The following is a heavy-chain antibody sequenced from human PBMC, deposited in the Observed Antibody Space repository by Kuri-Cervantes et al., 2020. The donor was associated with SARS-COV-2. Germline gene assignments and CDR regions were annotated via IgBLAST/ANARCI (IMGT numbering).Heavy chain of an antibody. D-gene: IGHD1-20*01. CDR2: ISWNSGSI. Sequence: SLKISCAASGFTFDDYAMHWVRQAPGKGLEWVSGISWNSGSIGYADSVKGRFTISRNNAKNSLYLQMNSLRAEDTAVYYCARGNNWNVYDPTYFDYWGQGTLVTVSS. CDR1: GFTFDDYA. V-gene: IGHV3-9*01. CDR3: ARGNNWNVYDPTYFDY. J-gene: IGHJ4*02.